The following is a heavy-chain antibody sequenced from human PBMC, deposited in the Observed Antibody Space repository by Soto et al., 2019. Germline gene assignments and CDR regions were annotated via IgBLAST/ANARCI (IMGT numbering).Heavy chain of an antibody. CDR1: GFTFSSYG. Sequence: QVQLVESGGGVVQPGRSLRLSCAASGFTFSSYGMHWVRQAPGKGLEWVAVISYDGSNKYYADSVKGRFTISRDNSKNTLYLQMNSLRAEDTAVYYCAPWFGAFDYWGQGTPVTVSS. D-gene: IGHD3-10*01. CDR2: ISYDGSNK. J-gene: IGHJ4*02. V-gene: IGHV3-30*03. CDR3: APWFGAFDY.